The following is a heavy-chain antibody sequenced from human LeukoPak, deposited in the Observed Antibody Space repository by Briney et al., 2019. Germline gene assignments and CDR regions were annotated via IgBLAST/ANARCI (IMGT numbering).Heavy chain of an antibody. Sequence: SETLSLTCAVYGGSFSGYYWSWIRQPPGKGLEWIGEINHSGSTNYNPSLKSRVTISVDTSKNQFSLKLSSVTAADTAVYYCAKDLVQLERSEEGNYDYWGQGTLVTVSS. J-gene: IGHJ4*02. CDR2: INHSGST. CDR1: GGSFSGYY. D-gene: IGHD1-1*01. CDR3: AKDLVQLERSEEGNYDY. V-gene: IGHV4-34*01.